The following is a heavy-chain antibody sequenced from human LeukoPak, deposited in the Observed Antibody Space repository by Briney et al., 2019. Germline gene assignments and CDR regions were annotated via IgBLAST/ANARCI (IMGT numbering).Heavy chain of an antibody. Sequence: SVKVSCKASGGAFSSYAISWVRQAPGQGLEWMGRIIPILGIANYAQKFQGRVTITADKSTSTAYMELSSLRSEDTAVYYCASSVTMVRGVIPYYYYGMDVWGQGTTVTVSS. CDR2: IIPILGIA. CDR1: GGAFSSYA. V-gene: IGHV1-69*04. D-gene: IGHD3-10*01. CDR3: ASSVTMVRGVIPYYYYGMDV. J-gene: IGHJ6*02.